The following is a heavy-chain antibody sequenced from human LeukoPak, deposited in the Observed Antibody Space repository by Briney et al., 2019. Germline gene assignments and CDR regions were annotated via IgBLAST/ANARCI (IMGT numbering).Heavy chain of an antibody. D-gene: IGHD3-22*01. Sequence: ASVKVSCKASGYTFTSYDINWVRQATGQGLEWMGWMNPNSGNTGYAQKFQGRVTITRNTSISTAYMELSSLRSEDTAVYYCAGGDSSGYYYFDYWGQGTLVTVSS. CDR1: GYTFTSYD. CDR3: AGGDSSGYYYFDY. V-gene: IGHV1-8*03. CDR2: MNPNSGNT. J-gene: IGHJ4*02.